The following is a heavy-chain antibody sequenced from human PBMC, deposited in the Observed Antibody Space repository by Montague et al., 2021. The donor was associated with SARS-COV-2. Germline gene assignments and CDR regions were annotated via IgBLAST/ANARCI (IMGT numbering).Heavy chain of an antibody. V-gene: IGHV3-48*03. CDR3: ARRTYYDGY. CDR2: ISSSGSNI. D-gene: IGHD3-22*01. J-gene: IGHJ4*02. CDR1: GSTFSSYE. Sequence: SLRLSCAASGSTFSSYEMNWARQAPGKGLEWVSYISSSGSNIHYADSVKGRFSIYRDNAKNSLYLQMNSLRAEDTAVYYCARRTYYDGYWGQGTLVTVSS.